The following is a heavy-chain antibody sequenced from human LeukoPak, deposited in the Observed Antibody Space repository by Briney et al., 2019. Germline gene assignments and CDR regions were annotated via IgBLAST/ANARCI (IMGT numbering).Heavy chain of an antibody. D-gene: IGHD5-12*01. J-gene: IGHJ3*02. V-gene: IGHV3-30*03. Sequence: PGGSLRLSCAASGFTFSSYGMHWVRQAPGKGLEWVAVISYDGSNKYYADSVKGRFTISRDNSKNTLYLQMNSLRAEDTAVYYCHTFSGYDDFDAFDIWGQGTMVTVSS. CDR1: GFTFSSYG. CDR3: HTFSGYDDFDAFDI. CDR2: ISYDGSNK.